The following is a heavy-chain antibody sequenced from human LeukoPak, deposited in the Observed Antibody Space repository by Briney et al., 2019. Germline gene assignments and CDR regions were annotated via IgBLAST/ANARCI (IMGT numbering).Heavy chain of an antibody. J-gene: IGHJ4*02. D-gene: IGHD4-17*01. V-gene: IGHV3-21*01. CDR3: ARIAVTYTFDY. Sequence: GGSLRLSCAASGFTFSTFAMIWVRQPPGKGLGWVSSIFPSGGEIHYADSVRGRFTISRDNAKNSLYLQMNSLRAEDTAVYYCARIAVTYTFDYWGQGTLVTVSS. CDR1: GFTFSTFA. CDR2: IFPSGGEI.